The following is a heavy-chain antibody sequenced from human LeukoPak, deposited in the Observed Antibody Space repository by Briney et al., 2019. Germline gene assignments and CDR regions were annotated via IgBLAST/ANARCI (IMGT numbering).Heavy chain of an antibody. J-gene: IGHJ6*03. D-gene: IGHD3-22*01. CDR2: ISSSSSTI. V-gene: IGHV3-48*01. Sequence: GGSLRLSCAASGFTFSSYSMNWVRQAPGKGLEWVSYISSSSSTIYYADSVKGRFTISRDNAKNSLYLQMNSLRAEDTAVYYCARDCGDTMIPRDYYYMDVWGKGTTVTVSS. CDR3: ARDCGDTMIPRDYYYMDV. CDR1: GFTFSSYS.